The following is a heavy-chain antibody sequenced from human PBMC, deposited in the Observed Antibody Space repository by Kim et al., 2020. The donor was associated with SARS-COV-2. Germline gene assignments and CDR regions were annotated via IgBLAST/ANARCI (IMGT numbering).Heavy chain of an antibody. V-gene: IGHV1-3*01. CDR1: GYTFTSYA. D-gene: IGHD3-10*01. CDR3: ARDMGTVRRVILDYYYGMDV. J-gene: IGHJ6*02. Sequence: ASVKVSCKASGYTFTSYAMHWVRQAPGQRLEWMGWINAGNGNTKYSQKFQGRVTITRDTSASTAYMELSSLRSEDTAVYYCARDMGTVRRVILDYYYGMDVWGQGTTVTVSS. CDR2: INAGNGNT.